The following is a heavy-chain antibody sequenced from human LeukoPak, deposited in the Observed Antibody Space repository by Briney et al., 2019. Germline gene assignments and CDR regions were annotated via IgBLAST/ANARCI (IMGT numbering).Heavy chain of an antibody. CDR3: ARHDWVVGATKPLVNWFDP. V-gene: IGHV4-39*01. CDR2: IYYSGST. D-gene: IGHD1-26*01. Sequence: SETLSLTCTVSGGSISSSSYYWGWIRQPPGKGLEWVGSIYYSGSTYYNPSLKSRVTISVDTSKNQFSLKLSSVTAADTAVYYCARHDWVVGATKPLVNWFDPWGQGTLGTVSS. CDR1: GGSISSSSYY. J-gene: IGHJ5*02.